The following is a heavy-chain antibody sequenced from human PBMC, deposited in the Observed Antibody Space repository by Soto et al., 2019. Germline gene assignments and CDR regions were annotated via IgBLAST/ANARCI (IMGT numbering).Heavy chain of an antibody. CDR2: MTPKSANT. V-gene: IGHV1-8*01. CDR3: ARSPSWDTTVHPYYFDY. D-gene: IGHD4-4*01. J-gene: IGHJ4*02. CDR1: RYTFISYD. Sequence: QVQLVQSGAEVKKTGAAVKVSCKASRYTFISYDINWVRQATGQGLEWMGWMTPKSANTGYAQNFQGRVTMTRNTSISTAYMQLSSLRSEDTSVYYCARSPSWDTTVHPYYFDYWGQGTLVTVAS.